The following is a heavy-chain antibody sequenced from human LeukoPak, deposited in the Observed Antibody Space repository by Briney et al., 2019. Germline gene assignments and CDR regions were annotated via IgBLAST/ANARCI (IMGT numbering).Heavy chain of an antibody. D-gene: IGHD2-2*01. Sequence: SETLSLTCAVYGGSFSGYYWSWIRQPPGKGLEWIGEINHSGSTNYNPSLKSRVTISVDTSKNQFSLKLSSVTAADTAVYYCARVTLLPSTIKNNWFDPWGQGTLVTVSS. J-gene: IGHJ5*02. CDR1: GGSFSGYY. V-gene: IGHV4-34*01. CDR3: ARVTLLPSTIKNNWFDP. CDR2: INHSGST.